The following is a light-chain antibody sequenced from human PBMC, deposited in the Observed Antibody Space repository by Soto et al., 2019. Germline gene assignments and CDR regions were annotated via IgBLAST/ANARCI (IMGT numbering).Light chain of an antibody. Sequence: QCVLPKPASVSGSPGQAITISCTGTSSDVCGYNYVSWYQQHPGKAPKFMIYDASNRPSGVSNRFSGSKSGNTASLTISGLQAEDEADYYCSSYTTSNTRQIVFGTGTKVTVL. CDR3: SSYTTSNTRQIV. V-gene: IGLV2-14*01. J-gene: IGLJ1*01. CDR2: DAS. CDR1: SSDVCGYNY.